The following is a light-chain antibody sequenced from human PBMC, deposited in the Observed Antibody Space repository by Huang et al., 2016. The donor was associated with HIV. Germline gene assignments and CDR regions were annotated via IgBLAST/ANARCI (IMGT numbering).Light chain of an antibody. V-gene: IGKV3-15*01. CDR2: GAS. CDR1: QSVRSN. Sequence: EIVMTQSPATMSVSPGGRATLSCRASQSVRSNLAWYQHKPGQAPSVLIYGASTRATGVPARFSGSGSETEFTLTISSLQSEDFALYYCQQYNNWPRTFGQGTKVEIK. CDR3: QQYNNWPRT. J-gene: IGKJ1*01.